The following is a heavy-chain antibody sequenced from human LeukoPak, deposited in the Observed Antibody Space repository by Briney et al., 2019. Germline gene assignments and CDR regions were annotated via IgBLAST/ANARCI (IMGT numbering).Heavy chain of an antibody. V-gene: IGHV1-18*01. CDR3: ARDGPFYDSSGYHDAFDI. Sequence: ASVKVSCKASGYTFTSYGISWVRQAPGQGLEWMGWISAYNGNTNYAQKLQGRVTMTTDTSTSTAYMELRSLRSDDTAVYYCARDGPFYDSSGYHDAFDIWGQGTMVTVSS. D-gene: IGHD3-22*01. J-gene: IGHJ3*02. CDR1: GYTFTSYG. CDR2: ISAYNGNT.